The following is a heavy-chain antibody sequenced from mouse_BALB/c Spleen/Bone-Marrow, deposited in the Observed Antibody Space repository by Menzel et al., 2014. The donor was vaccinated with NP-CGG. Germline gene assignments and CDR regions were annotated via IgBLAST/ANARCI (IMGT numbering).Heavy chain of an antibody. CDR3: ARGHYVDY. V-gene: IGHV1-63*02. Sequence: QVHAKQSGVELVRHGTSAEMSCKAAGYTFTNYWIGWVKQMPGHGLEWIGDIYPGGGYTNYNEKFKGNATLTADTSSSTAYMQLGSLTSEDSAIYYCARGHYVDYWGQGTTLTVSS. J-gene: IGHJ2*01. CDR1: GYTFTNYW. CDR2: IYPGGGYT. D-gene: IGHD3-3*01.